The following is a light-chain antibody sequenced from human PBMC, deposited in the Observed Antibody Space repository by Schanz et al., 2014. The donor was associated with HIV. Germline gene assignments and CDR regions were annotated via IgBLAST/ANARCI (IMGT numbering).Light chain of an antibody. V-gene: IGLV2-14*03. CDR3: AAWDDSLNGV. CDR2: DVN. J-gene: IGLJ3*02. CDR1: SGDFGGYRY. Sequence: QSALTQSASVSGSPGQSITISCTGSSGDFGGYRYVSWYQQHPGKAPKVLIYDVNNRPSGVSSRFSGSKSGNTASLTVSGLQAEDEADYYCAAWDDSLNGVFGGGTKLTVL.